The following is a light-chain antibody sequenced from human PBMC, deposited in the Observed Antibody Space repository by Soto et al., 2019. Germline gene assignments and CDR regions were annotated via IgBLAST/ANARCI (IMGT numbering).Light chain of an antibody. CDR3: QQYGSSPPT. J-gene: IGKJ1*01. CDR1: QSISRY. V-gene: IGKV3-20*01. CDR2: GAS. Sequence: IVLTQSPGTLSLSPGERTTLSCRASQSISRYLAWYQQKPGQGPRLLIYGASSRATGTPDRFSGSGSGTDFTLTINRLEPEDFVLYYCQQYGSSPPTFGQGTKVDIK.